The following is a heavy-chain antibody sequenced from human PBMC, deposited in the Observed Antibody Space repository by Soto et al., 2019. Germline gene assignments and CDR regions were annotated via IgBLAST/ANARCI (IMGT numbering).Heavy chain of an antibody. CDR2: IIPILGIP. CDR1: GGTFSSYP. V-gene: IGHV1-69*02. CDR3: ATSLAAGPLQTHAFDI. D-gene: IGHD6-6*01. J-gene: IGHJ3*02. Sequence: ASVKVSCKASGGTFSSYPISWVRQAPGQGLEWMGRIIPILGIPNYAQKFQGRVTITADRSTSTAYMELSSLRSADTAVYSCATSLAAGPLQTHAFDIWGQGTMVTVS.